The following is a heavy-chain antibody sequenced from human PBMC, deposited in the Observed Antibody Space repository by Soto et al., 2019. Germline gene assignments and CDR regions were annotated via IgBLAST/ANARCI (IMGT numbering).Heavy chain of an antibody. Sequence: QVQLVQSGADVKKPGSSVKVSCQASGVTFSSETLGWVRQAPGQGLEWVGGIIPLFGTASYAQKFQGRVTINADESTSTVYVELSSLRPDDTSVYFCATELGETPAIPFDAWGQGPLVTVSS. D-gene: IGHD2-21*01. CDR1: GVTFSSET. CDR2: IIPLFGTA. V-gene: IGHV1-69*01. CDR3: ATELGETPAIPFDA. J-gene: IGHJ4*02.